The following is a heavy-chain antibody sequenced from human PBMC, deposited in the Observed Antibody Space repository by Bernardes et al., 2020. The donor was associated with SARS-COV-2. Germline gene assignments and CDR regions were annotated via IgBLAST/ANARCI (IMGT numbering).Heavy chain of an antibody. Sequence: SETLCLSCTVSGGSINSGAYYWNWFRQHTGKDVEWTGYNSYSGRANFNPSLRSRVTISVDTSNNQFHLHLQSVTAADTAVYYCARAPTGSGNYGWFDSWCQRTQVTVSS. D-gene: IGHD1-26*01. J-gene: IGHJ5*01. CDR2: NSYSGRA. V-gene: IGHV4-31*03. CDR3: ARAPTGSGNYGWFDS. CDR1: GGSINSGAYY.